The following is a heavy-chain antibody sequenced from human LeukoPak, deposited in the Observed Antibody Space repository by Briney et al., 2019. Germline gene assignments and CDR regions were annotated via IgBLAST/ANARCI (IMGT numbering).Heavy chain of an antibody. CDR2: MTPNSGDS. Sequence: AASVKVSCKASGGTFSSYAISWVRQAPGQGLEWMGWMTPNSGDSGYAQKFRGRVTMTRKTSMSTAYMELSSLRSEDTAVYYCARNHVTTVRGVITPVYYMDVWGKGTTVIVSS. CDR1: GGTFSSYA. D-gene: IGHD3-10*01. CDR3: ARNHVTTVRGVITPVYYMDV. J-gene: IGHJ6*03. V-gene: IGHV1-8*02.